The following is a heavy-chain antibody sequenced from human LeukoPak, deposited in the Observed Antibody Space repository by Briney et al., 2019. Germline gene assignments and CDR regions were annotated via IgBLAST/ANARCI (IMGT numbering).Heavy chain of an antibody. J-gene: IGHJ4*02. D-gene: IGHD1-1*01. CDR2: ISYDGGNT. CDR1: GFTFSSNA. Sequence: GRSLRLSCAASGFTFSSNAIHWVRQAPGKGLEWVAEISYDGGNTYYADSVKGRFTISRDSSKNTLYLQMNSLRAEDTAVYYCAKEGTGIHFDYWGQGTLVTVSS. CDR3: AKEGTGIHFDY. V-gene: IGHV3-30-3*01.